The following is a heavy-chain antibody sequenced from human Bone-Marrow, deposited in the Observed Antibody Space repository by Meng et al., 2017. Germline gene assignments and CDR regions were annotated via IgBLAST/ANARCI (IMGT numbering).Heavy chain of an antibody. J-gene: IGHJ6*02. D-gene: IGHD3-22*01. CDR3: ARDFLLQSSGGMDV. V-gene: IGHV3-30*04. CDR2: ISYDGSNK. Sequence: GESLKISCAASGFTFSSYAMHWVRQAPGKGLEWVAVISYDGSNKYYADSVKGRFTISRDNSKITLYLQMNSLRAEDTAVYYCARDFLLQSSGGMDVWGQGTTVTVSS. CDR1: GFTFSSYA.